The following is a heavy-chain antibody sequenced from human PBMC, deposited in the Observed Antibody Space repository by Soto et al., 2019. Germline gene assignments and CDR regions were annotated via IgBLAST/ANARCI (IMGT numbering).Heavy chain of an antibody. CDR3: AKARTGTTFRRYFDL. D-gene: IGHD1-7*01. Sequence: EVQLLESGGGLVQPGGSLRLSCAASGFTFSSYAMSWVRQAPGKGLEWVTAISGSGGSTYYADSVKGRFTISRDNSKNTLYLQMNSLRAEDTAVYYCAKARTGTTFRRYFDLWGRGTLVTVSS. CDR2: ISGSGGST. CDR1: GFTFSSYA. J-gene: IGHJ2*01. V-gene: IGHV3-23*01.